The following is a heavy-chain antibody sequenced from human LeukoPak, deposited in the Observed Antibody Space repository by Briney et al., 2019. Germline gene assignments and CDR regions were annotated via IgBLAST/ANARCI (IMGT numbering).Heavy chain of an antibody. CDR2: INHSGST. Sequence: PGGSLRLSCAASGFIFSHYYMTWVRQAPGKGLEWIGEINHSGSTNYNPSLKSRVTISVDTSKNQFSLKLSSVTAADTAVYYCARGLDNWNVYIFDYWGQGTLVTVSS. CDR3: ARGLDNWNVYIFDY. J-gene: IGHJ4*02. V-gene: IGHV4-34*01. D-gene: IGHD1-20*01. CDR1: GFIFSHYY.